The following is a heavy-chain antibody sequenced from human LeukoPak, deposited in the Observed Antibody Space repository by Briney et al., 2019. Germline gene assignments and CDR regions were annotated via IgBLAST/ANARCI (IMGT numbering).Heavy chain of an antibody. CDR2: INPSGGST. Sequence: SVKVSCKASGYTLTSYYMHWVRQAPGQGLEGMGIINPSGGSTSYAQKFQGRVTMTRDTSTSTVYMELSSLSSDGTAGYELLCGRYGIAEDGFHYLGQGTLVTVSS. CDR1: GYTLTSYY. J-gene: IGHJ4*02. D-gene: IGHD6-19*01. V-gene: IGHV1-46*01. CDR3: LCGRYGIAEDGFHY.